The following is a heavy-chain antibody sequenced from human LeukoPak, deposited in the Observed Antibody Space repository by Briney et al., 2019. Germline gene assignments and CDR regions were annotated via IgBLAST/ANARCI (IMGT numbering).Heavy chain of an antibody. CDR3: ATPLTGGRGGY. V-gene: IGHV3-21*01. D-gene: IGHD1-20*01. CDR1: GFTFSSYS. J-gene: IGHJ4*02. Sequence: GGSLRLSCAASGFTFSSYSMNWVRQAPGKGLEWVSSISSSSSSYIYYADSVKGRFTISRDNAKNSLYLQMNSLRAEDTAVYYCATPLTGGRGGYWGQGTLVTVSS. CDR2: ISSSSSSYI.